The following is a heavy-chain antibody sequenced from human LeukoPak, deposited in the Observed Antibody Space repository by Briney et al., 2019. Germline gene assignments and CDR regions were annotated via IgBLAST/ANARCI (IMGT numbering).Heavy chain of an antibody. CDR3: AGGAVASPFDY. Sequence: PGGSLRLSCAASGFIFSINEMNWVRQAPGRGLEWISYISSNSLATYYADSVRGRFTISRDNAKNTLFLHISSLKVEDTAIYYCAGGAVASPFDYWGQGTLVTVSS. CDR2: ISSNSLAT. J-gene: IGHJ4*02. D-gene: IGHD6-19*01. CDR1: GFIFSINE. V-gene: IGHV3-48*03.